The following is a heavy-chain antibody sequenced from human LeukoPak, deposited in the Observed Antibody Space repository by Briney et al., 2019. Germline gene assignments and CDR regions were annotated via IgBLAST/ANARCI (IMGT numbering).Heavy chain of an antibody. CDR1: GXSISSYY. Sequence: PSETLSLTCTVSGXSISSYYWSWIRQPPGKGQEWIGYIYYSGSTNYNPSLKSRVTISVDTSKNQFSLKLSSVTAADTAVYYCARESSSWPGWFDPWGQGTLVTVSS. CDR2: IYYSGST. V-gene: IGHV4-59*01. D-gene: IGHD6-13*01. J-gene: IGHJ5*02. CDR3: ARESSSWPGWFDP.